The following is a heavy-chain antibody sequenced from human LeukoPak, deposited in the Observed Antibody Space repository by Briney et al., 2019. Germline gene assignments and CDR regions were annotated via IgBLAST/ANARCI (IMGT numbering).Heavy chain of an antibody. CDR1: GFTFSSYE. CDR2: ISSSGSTI. D-gene: IGHD2-21*02. J-gene: IGHJ3*02. Sequence: PGGSLRLSCAASGFTFSSYEMNWVRQAPGKGLEWVSYISSSGSTIYYADSVKGRFTISRDNAKNSLYLQMNSLRAEDTAVYYCARETLPYGDAFDIWGQGTMVTVSS. CDR3: ARETLPYGDAFDI. V-gene: IGHV3-48*03.